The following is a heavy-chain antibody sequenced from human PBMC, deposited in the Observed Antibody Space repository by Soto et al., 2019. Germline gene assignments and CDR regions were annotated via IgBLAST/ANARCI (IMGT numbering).Heavy chain of an antibody. CDR2: INPEGTTT. V-gene: IGHV3-74*01. D-gene: IGHD3-16*01. CDR1: GFTFAFYW. J-gene: IGHJ5*02. CDR3: TSDTFGLRDT. Sequence: TGGSLRLSCTASGFTFAFYWMHWVRQTPGKGLVWVSRINPEGTTTNYADSVEGRFTISRDNAKSALYLQMNSLSAEDTAIYYCTSDTFGLRDTWGQGTLVTSPQ.